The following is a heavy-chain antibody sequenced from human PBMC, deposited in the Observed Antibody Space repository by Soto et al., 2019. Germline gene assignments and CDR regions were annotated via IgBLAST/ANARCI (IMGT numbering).Heavy chain of an antibody. CDR2: ISSSSSTI. V-gene: IGHV3-48*02. CDR3: ARDQGIAAAGTPPSIDY. Sequence: EVQLVESGGGLVQPGGSLRLSCAASGFTFSSYSMNWVRQAPGKGLEWFSYISSSSSTIYYADSVKGRFTISRDNAKNSLYLQMNSLRDGDTAVYYCARDQGIAAAGTPPSIDYWGQGTLVTVSS. J-gene: IGHJ4*02. CDR1: GFTFSSYS. D-gene: IGHD6-13*01.